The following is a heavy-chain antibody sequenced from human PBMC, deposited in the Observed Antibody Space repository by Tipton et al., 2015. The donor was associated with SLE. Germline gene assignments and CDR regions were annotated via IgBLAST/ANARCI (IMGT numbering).Heavy chain of an antibody. Sequence: GSLRLSCAGSGFTFSSYWMTWVRQAPGKGLEWVANIGQNGKEKNYVDSVKGRFTISRDNAKNLLYLQMNSLRAEDTAVYFCASGYLEWSDSWGQGTLVIVSS. CDR3: ASGYLEWSDS. D-gene: IGHD3-3*01. J-gene: IGHJ4*02. V-gene: IGHV3-7*01. CDR2: IGQNGKEK. CDR1: GFTFSSYW.